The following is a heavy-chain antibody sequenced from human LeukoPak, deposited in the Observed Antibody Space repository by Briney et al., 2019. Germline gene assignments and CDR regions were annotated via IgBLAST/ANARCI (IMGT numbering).Heavy chain of an antibody. Sequence: GGSLRLSCAASGFTFSSYAMSWVRQAPGKGLEWISAISGSGGSTYYANSVKGRFTSSRDNSKNTLYLQMNSLRAEDTAVYYCAKYGYCSSTSCYKDYYYGMDVWGQGTTVTVSS. CDR3: AKYGYCSSTSCYKDYYYGMDV. J-gene: IGHJ6*02. CDR2: ISGSGGST. CDR1: GFTFSSYA. V-gene: IGHV3-23*01. D-gene: IGHD2-2*03.